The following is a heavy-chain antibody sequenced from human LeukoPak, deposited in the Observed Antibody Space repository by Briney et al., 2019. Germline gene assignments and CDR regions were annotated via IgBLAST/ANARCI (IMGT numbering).Heavy chain of an antibody. CDR3: AKVGVYYDSSGYYLN. J-gene: IGHJ3*01. V-gene: IGHV3-23*01. CDR1: GFTFSGYA. Sequence: GGSLRLSCAASGFTFSGYAMSWVRQAPGKGLEWVSAISGSGGSTYYADSVKGRFTISRDNSKNTLYLQMNSLRAEDTAVYYCAKVGVYYDSSGYYLNWGQGTMVTVSS. D-gene: IGHD3-22*01. CDR2: ISGSGGST.